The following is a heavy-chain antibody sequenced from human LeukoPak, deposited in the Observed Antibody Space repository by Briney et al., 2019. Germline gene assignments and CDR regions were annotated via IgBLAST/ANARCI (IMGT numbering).Heavy chain of an antibody. CDR2: VHLSGAS. V-gene: IGHV4-4*07. CDR3: TRESGAFSPFGF. D-gene: IGHD1-26*01. CDR1: GGSISGYF. Sequence: SETLSLTCTVSGGSISGYFWSWIRQPAGKGLEWIGEVHLSGASNYNPSLKSRVNMSIDKSKNQLSLELTSVTAADTAIYYCTRESGAFSPFGFWGQGTLVTVSS. J-gene: IGHJ4*02.